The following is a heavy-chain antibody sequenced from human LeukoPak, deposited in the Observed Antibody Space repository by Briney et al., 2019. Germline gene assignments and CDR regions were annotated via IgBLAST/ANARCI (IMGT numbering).Heavy chain of an antibody. Sequence: SETLSLTCTVSGGSISSSSYYWGWIRQPPGKGLEWLGEINHSGSTNYNPSLKSRVTISVDTSKNQFSLKLSSVTAADTAVYYCARGIAAARPFDYWGQGTLVTVSS. CDR3: ARGIAAARPFDY. D-gene: IGHD6-13*01. J-gene: IGHJ4*02. CDR1: GGSISSSSYY. CDR2: INHSGST. V-gene: IGHV4-39*07.